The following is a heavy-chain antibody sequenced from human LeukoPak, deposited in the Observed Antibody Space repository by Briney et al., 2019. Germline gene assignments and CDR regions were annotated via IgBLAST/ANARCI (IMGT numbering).Heavy chain of an antibody. CDR2: ISSSSSTI. CDR3: ARGITMIVVVTPFDY. D-gene: IGHD3-22*01. CDR1: GFTFSSYS. Sequence: GGSLRLSCAASGFTFSSYSMNWVRQAPGKGLEWVSHISSSSSTIYYADSEKGRFTIARDNANNSLYLQIKSLRAEDTAVYYCARGITMIVVVTPFDYWGRGTLVTVSS. V-gene: IGHV3-48*04. J-gene: IGHJ4*02.